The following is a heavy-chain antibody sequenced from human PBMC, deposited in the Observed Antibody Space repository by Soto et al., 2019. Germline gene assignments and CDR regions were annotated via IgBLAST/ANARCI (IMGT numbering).Heavy chain of an antibody. CDR1: GFTFSSYA. V-gene: IGHV3-23*01. J-gene: IGHJ4*02. CDR2: TSGSDSA. CDR3: AKYDANSYYRNYFYY. D-gene: IGHD3-22*01. Sequence: PGGSLRPSCAASGFTFSSYAMSWVRQAPGKGLEWVSGTSGSDSAYYADPVKGRVTISRDNAKNTLYLQMDSLRAEDTAVYYCAKYDANSYYRNYFYYWGQGTLVTVAS.